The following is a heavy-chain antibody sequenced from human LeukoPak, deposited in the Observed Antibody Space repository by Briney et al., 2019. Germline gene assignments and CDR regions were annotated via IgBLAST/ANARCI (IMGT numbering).Heavy chain of an antibody. Sequence: SETLSLTCAVYGGSFSGYYWSWIRQPPGKGLEWIGEINHSGSTNYNPSLKSRVTISVDTSKNQFSLELSSVTAADTAVYYCARSSGYSYGRHFDYWGQGTLVTVSS. D-gene: IGHD5-18*01. V-gene: IGHV4-34*01. CDR1: GGSFSGYY. CDR3: ARSSGYSYGRHFDY. J-gene: IGHJ4*02. CDR2: INHSGST.